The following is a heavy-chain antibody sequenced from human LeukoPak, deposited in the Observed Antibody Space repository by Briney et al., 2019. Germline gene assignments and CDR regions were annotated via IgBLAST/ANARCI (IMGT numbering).Heavy chain of an antibody. CDR2: INPNSGGT. CDR1: GYTFTGYY. CDR3: ARGGGDFDWLFRL. V-gene: IGHV1-2*02. J-gene: IGHJ4*02. Sequence: ASVKVTCKASGYTFTGYYMHWVRQAPGQGLEWMGWINPNSGGTNYAQKFQGRVTMTRDTSISTAYMELSRLRSDDTAVYYCARGGGDFDWLFRLWGQGTLVTVSS. D-gene: IGHD3-9*01.